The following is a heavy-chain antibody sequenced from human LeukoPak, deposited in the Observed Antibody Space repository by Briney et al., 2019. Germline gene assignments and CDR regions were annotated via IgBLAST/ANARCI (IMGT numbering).Heavy chain of an antibody. CDR1: GGTFSSYA. J-gene: IGHJ3*02. Sequence: ASVKVSCKASGGTFSSYAISWVRQAPGQGLEWMGTINPSGGSTSYAQKFQGRVTMTRDMSTSTVYMELSSLRSEDTAVYYCARWVGATNAFDIWGQGTMVTVSS. CDR2: INPSGGST. V-gene: IGHV1-46*01. D-gene: IGHD1-26*01. CDR3: ARWVGATNAFDI.